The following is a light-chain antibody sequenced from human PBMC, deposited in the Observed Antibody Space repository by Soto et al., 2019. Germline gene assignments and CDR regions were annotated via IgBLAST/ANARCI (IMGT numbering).Light chain of an antibody. CDR1: ESISSC. CDR2: EAS. V-gene: IGKV1-5*01. CDR3: LQYNTYPYT. Sequence: DIQMTQSPSTLPASVGDRVTITCRASESISSCLAWYQQKPGKAPELLIYEASTLESGVPSRFSGSGSGTDLTLIISSLQPDDFATYYCLQYNTYPYTFGQGTKLEI. J-gene: IGKJ2*01.